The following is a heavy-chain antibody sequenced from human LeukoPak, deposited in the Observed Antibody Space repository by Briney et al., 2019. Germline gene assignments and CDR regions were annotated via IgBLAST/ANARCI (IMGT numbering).Heavy chain of an antibody. CDR1: GGSISSHY. Sequence: SETLSLTCTVSGGSISSHYWSWIRQPPGKGLEWIGYIYYSGSTNYNPSLKSRVTISVDTSKNQFSLKLSSVTAVDTAVYYCARVYCSGGSCYSGWDYYYMDVWGKGTTVTVSS. CDR3: ARVYCSGGSCYSGWDYYYMDV. CDR2: IYYSGST. V-gene: IGHV4-59*11. J-gene: IGHJ6*03. D-gene: IGHD2-15*01.